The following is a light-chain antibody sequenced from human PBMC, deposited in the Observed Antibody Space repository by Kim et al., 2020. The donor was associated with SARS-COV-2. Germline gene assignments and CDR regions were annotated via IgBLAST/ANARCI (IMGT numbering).Light chain of an antibody. CDR2: EDN. J-gene: IGLJ1*01. V-gene: IGLV6-57*03. Sequence: GKTVTISCTRSSGSIASNYVQWYQQRPGSAPTTVIYEDNQRPSGVPARFSGSIDSSSNSASLTISGLKTEDEADYYCQSYDSSNYVFGTGTKVTV. CDR1: SGSIASNY. CDR3: QSYDSSNYV.